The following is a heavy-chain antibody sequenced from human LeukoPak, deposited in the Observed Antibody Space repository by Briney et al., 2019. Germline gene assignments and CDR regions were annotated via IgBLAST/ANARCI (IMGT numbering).Heavy chain of an antibody. V-gene: IGHV1-2*06. CDR1: GYTFTSYD. J-gene: IGHJ4*02. CDR3: ARTEEFDY. CDR2: INPNSGGT. Sequence: ASVKVSCKASGYTFTSYDINWVRQAPGQGLEWMGRINPNSGGTNYAQKFQGRVTMTRDTSISTAYMELSRLRSDDTAVYYCARTEEFDYWGQGTLVTVSS.